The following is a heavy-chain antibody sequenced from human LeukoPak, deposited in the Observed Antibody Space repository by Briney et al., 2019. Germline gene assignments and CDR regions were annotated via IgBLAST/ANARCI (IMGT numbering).Heavy chain of an antibody. D-gene: IGHD6-19*01. CDR3: ARDPYSSGYFDY. Sequence: SETLSLTCAVYGGSFSGYYWSWIRQSPGKGLEWIGEINHSGSTNYNPSLKSRVTISVDTSKNQFSLKLSSVTAADTAVYYCARDPYSSGYFDYWGQGTLVTVSS. V-gene: IGHV4-34*01. J-gene: IGHJ4*02. CDR2: INHSGST. CDR1: GGSFSGYY.